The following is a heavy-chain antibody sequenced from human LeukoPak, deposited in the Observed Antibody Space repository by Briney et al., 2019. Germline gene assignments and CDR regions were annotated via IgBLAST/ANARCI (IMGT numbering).Heavy chain of an antibody. CDR1: GFSVSNNY. CDR3: ARVGDSGYYFDY. D-gene: IGHD3-16*01. V-gene: IGHV3-66*01. J-gene: IGHJ4*02. Sequence: GESLTLSCAASGFSVSNNYMSWVRQAPGKGLEWVSLIYSGGSTYYADSVKDRFTISRDNSKNTLFLQMNSVRDEDTDVYYCARVGDSGYYFDYWGQGTLVTVS. CDR2: IYSGGST.